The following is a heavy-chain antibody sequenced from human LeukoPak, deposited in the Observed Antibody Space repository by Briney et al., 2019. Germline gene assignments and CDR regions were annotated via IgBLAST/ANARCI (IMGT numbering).Heavy chain of an antibody. J-gene: IGHJ4*02. V-gene: IGHV3-9*01. CDR1: GFTFDDDV. Sequence: GGSLRLSCAASGFTFDDDVMGWVRHAPGEGLEWVLGISGDGVRISYADTVKGRFTISRDNAKKSLFLQMNSLRTEDTALYYCAKSRDLDYDILTGYYGPFDYWGQGTLVTVSS. CDR3: AKSRDLDYDILTGYYGPFDY. CDR2: ISGDGVRI. D-gene: IGHD3-9*01.